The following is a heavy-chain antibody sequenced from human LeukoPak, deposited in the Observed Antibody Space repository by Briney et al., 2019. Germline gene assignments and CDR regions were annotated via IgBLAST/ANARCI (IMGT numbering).Heavy chain of an antibody. J-gene: IGHJ3*02. CDR1: GFTFSSYE. CDR2: ISSSGSTI. CDR3: ARDRPDYYGSGSYRIPGAFDI. Sequence: GSLRLSCAASGFTFSSYEMNWVRQAAGKGPEWVSYISSSGSTIYYADSVKGRFSISRDNAKNSLYLQMNSLRAEDTAVYYCARDRPDYYGSGSYRIPGAFDIWGQGTMVTVSS. V-gene: IGHV3-48*03. D-gene: IGHD3-10*01.